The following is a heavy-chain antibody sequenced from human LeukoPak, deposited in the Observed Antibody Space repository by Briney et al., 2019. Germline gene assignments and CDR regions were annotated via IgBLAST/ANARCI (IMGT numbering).Heavy chain of an antibody. CDR1: GFTVGYNY. CDR3: ARDLGIFFDAFDI. Sequence: GGSLRLSCAASGFTVGYNYMTWVRQAPGKGLEWVAAIYNSGSTYYADSVKGRFTISRDNSKNTMYLQMNSLKGEDTAVYYCARDLGIFFDAFDIWGQGTMVTVSS. D-gene: IGHD2-15*01. J-gene: IGHJ3*02. V-gene: IGHV3-66*01. CDR2: IYNSGST.